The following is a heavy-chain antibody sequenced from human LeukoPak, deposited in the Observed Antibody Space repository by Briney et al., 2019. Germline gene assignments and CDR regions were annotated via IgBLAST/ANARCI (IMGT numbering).Heavy chain of an antibody. J-gene: IGHJ4*02. CDR3: AKDIVGGGDDY. CDR2: ISSSSSTI. CDR1: GFTFSSYS. V-gene: IGHV3-48*04. D-gene: IGHD2-21*02. Sequence: GGSLRLSCAASGFTFSSYSMNWVRQAPGKGLEWVSYISSSSSTIYYADSVRGRFTISRDNAKNSIYLQMNSLRVEDTAVYYCAKDIVGGGDDYWGQGTLVIVSS.